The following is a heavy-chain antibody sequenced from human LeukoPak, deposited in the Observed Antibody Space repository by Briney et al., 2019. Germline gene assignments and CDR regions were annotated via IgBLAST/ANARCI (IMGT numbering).Heavy chain of an antibody. Sequence: SETLSLTCTVSGSSITSYYWSRIRQPPGKGLEWIGYIYDSGSNADYNPSLKSRVTISVDTSENQFSLKLSSVTAADTAVYYCARAPGPYDSSGHYFNFEYWGQGTLVTVSS. CDR2: IYDSGSNA. D-gene: IGHD3-22*01. J-gene: IGHJ4*02. V-gene: IGHV4-59*01. CDR3: ARAPGPYDSSGHYFNFEY. CDR1: GSSITSYY.